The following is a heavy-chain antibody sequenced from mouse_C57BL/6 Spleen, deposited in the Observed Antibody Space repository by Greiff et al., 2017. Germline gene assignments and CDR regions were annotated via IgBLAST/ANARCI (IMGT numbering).Heavy chain of an antibody. D-gene: IGHD1-1*01. Sequence: QVQLQQSGPELVKPGASVKISCTASGYAFSSSWMNWVKQRPGKGLEWIGRIYPGNGGTNYNGKFKGKATLTADKSSSTAYMQLSSLTSEDSAVYFCARDENYGPYFDYWGQGTTLTVSS. CDR2: IYPGNGGT. V-gene: IGHV1-82*01. J-gene: IGHJ2*01. CDR1: GYAFSSSW. CDR3: ARDENYGPYFDY.